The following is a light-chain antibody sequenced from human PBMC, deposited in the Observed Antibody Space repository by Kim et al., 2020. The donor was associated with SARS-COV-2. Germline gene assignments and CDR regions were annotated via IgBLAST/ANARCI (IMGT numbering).Light chain of an antibody. CDR1: KLGNKY. CDR3: LAWDSSSGSYV. J-gene: IGLJ1*01. Sequence: SPGQAASITCSGDKLGNKYASWYQQKPGQSPVLVIYQDEKRPSGIPERFSGSNSGNSATLTISGTQAMDEAVYFCLAWDSSSGSYVFGPWTKVTVL. V-gene: IGLV3-1*01. CDR2: QDE.